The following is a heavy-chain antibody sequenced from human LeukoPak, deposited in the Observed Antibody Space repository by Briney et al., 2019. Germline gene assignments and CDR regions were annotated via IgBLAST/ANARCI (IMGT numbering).Heavy chain of an antibody. CDR2: MKSKTDGSTT. V-gene: IGHV3-15*01. D-gene: IGHD4-23*01. J-gene: IGHJ4*02. Sequence: PGGSLRLSCAASGFTFSNAWMSWVRQAPGKGLEWVGRMKSKTDGSTTDYAAPVKGRFTISRDDSKNTLYLQMNSLKTEDTAVYYCTIIQVGFRIGLRWDYWGQGTLVTVSS. CDR1: GFTFSNAW. CDR3: TIIQVGFRIGLRWDY.